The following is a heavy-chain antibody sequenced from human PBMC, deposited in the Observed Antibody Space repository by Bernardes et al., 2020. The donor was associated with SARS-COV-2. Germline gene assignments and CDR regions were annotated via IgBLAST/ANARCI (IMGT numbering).Heavy chain of an antibody. CDR3: AKILGYSSSQPDS. Sequence: GGSLRLSCAASGFTFTNYWMHWVRQAPGKGLVWVSRINSDGTRIRYTDSVTGRFTISRDNAKNTVYLQMNSLRAEDTAVYYCAKILGYSSSQPDSWGQGTRVAVSP. CDR1: GFTFTNYW. CDR2: INSDGTRI. V-gene: IGHV3-74*01. D-gene: IGHD6-13*01. J-gene: IGHJ4*02.